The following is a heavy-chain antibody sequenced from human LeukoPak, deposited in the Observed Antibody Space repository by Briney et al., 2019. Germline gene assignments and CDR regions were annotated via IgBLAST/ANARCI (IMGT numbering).Heavy chain of an antibody. J-gene: IGHJ4*02. D-gene: IGHD6-19*01. CDR1: GYSFTSYW. V-gene: IGHV5-51*01. CDR2: IYPGDSDN. CDR3: ARRRGLAVAGPSLPGYFDY. Sequence: GESLKISCKGSGYSFTSYWIGWVRQMPGKGLEWMGIIYPGDSDNRYSPSFQGQVTISADKSISTAYLQWSSLKASDTAMYYCARRRGLAVAGPSLPGYFDYWGQGTLVTVSS.